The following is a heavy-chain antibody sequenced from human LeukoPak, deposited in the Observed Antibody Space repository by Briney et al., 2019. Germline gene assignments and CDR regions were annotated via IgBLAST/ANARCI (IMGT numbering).Heavy chain of an antibody. CDR1: GYTFTGYY. Sequence: RASVKVSCKASGYTFTGYYMHWVRQAPGQGLEWMGWINPNSGGTNYAQKFQGRVTMTRDTSISTAYMELSRLRSDDTAVYYCARGVRVLAVAGTGDYYYYYMDVWGKGTTATVSS. D-gene: IGHD6-19*01. J-gene: IGHJ6*03. V-gene: IGHV1-2*02. CDR2: INPNSGGT. CDR3: ARGVRVLAVAGTGDYYYYYMDV.